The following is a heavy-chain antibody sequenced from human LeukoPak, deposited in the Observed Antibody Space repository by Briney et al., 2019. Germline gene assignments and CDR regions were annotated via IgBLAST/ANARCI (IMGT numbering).Heavy chain of an antibody. J-gene: IGHJ4*02. CDR2: IYYSGST. D-gene: IGHD3-10*01. CDR1: GGSFSGYY. Sequence: SETLSLTCAVYGGSFSGYYWSWIRQPPGKGLEWIGYIYYSGSTNYDPSLKSRVTISVDTSKNQFSLKLSSVTAADPAVYYCASTGSGSYYNSPFDYWGQGTLVTVSS. V-gene: IGHV4-59*01. CDR3: ASTGSGSYYNSPFDY.